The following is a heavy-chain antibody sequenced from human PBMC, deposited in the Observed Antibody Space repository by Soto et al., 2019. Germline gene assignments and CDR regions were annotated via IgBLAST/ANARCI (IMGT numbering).Heavy chain of an antibody. D-gene: IGHD6-19*01. V-gene: IGHV1-3*01. J-gene: IGHJ4*02. CDR3: ERSVAEADDFDY. Sequence: ASVKVSCKASGYTFTGYAMHWVRQAPGQRLEWMGWINAGNGNTKYSQKFQGRVTITRDTSASTAYMELSSLRSEDTAVCYCERSVAEADDFDYWSQGTLVTVSS. CDR1: GYTFTGYA. CDR2: INAGNGNT.